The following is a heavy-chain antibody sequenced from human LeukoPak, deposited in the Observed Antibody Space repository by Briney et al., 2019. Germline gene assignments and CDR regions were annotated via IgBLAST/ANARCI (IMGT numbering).Heavy chain of an antibody. V-gene: IGHV4-61*05. CDR2: IYYSGST. D-gene: IGHD2-8*01. J-gene: IGHJ4*02. Sequence: PSETLSLTCTVSGGSIRSSSYYWGWIRQPPGKGLEWIGYIYYSGSTNYNPSLKSRVTISVDTSKNQFSLKLSSVTAADTAVYYCARLGSVASNYMLYPYYFDYWGQGTLVTVSS. CDR3: ARLGSVASNYMLYPYYFDY. CDR1: GGSIRSSSYY.